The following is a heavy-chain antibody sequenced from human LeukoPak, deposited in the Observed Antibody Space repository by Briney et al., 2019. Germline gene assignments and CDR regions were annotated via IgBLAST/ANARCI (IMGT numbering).Heavy chain of an antibody. J-gene: IGHJ4*02. D-gene: IGHD2-15*01. CDR1: GYTFTGYY. Sequence: GASVKVSCKASGYTFTGYYLHWVRQAPGQGLEWMGWINPNSGGTNYAQKFRGRVTMTRETSISTAYMELSRMRSDDTAVYYCARDSDCSGGSCYGGWGQGTLVTVSS. V-gene: IGHV1-2*02. CDR3: ARDSDCSGGSCYGG. CDR2: INPNSGGT.